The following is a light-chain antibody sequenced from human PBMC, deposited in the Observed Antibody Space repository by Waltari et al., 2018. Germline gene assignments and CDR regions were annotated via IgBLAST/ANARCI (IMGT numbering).Light chain of an antibody. Sequence: DIVMTQSPDSLAVPLGERAVINCKSSQRVFHTNDKNYLAWYQQKPGQPPKLLIYWASTRESGVPDRFSGSGSGTDFTLAISSLQPEDVAVYYCQQYYSSPNTFGQGTKVEIK. CDR3: QQYYSSPNT. J-gene: IGKJ2*01. CDR1: QRVFHTNDKNY. CDR2: WAS. V-gene: IGKV4-1*01.